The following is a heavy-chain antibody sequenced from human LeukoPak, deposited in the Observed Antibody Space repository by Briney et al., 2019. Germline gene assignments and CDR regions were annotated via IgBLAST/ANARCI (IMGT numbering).Heavy chain of an antibody. CDR2: INPNSGGT. CDR3: ARESAGSGYYFDY. Sequence: ASVKVSCKASGYTFTGYYIHWVRQAPGQGLEWMGWINPNSGGTNYAQKFQGRVTMTRDTSISTAYMELSRLRSDDTAVYYCARESAGSGYYFDYWGQGTLVTVSS. CDR1: GYTFTGYY. D-gene: IGHD6-19*01. V-gene: IGHV1-2*02. J-gene: IGHJ4*02.